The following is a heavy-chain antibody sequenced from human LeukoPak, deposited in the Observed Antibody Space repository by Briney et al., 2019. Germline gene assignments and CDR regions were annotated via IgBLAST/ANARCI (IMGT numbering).Heavy chain of an antibody. V-gene: IGHV3-7*01. D-gene: IGHD2-15*01. CDR3: ARGVGDNGILGY. CDR2: IKQDGSKK. CDR1: GFTFSSYW. J-gene: IGHJ4*02. Sequence: PGGSLRLSCAASGFTFSSYWMTWVRQAPGKGLEWVANIKQDGSKKDYVDSVKGRFTIFRDNAKDSLYLQMNSLRVEDTAVYYCARGVGDNGILGYWGRGTMVDVSS.